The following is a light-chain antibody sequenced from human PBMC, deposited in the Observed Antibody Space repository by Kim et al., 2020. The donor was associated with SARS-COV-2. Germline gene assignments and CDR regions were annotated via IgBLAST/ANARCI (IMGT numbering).Light chain of an antibody. V-gene: IGKV3-20*01. CDR3: QQYGRAPDT. CDR1: QSVSSSY. Sequence: EIVLTQSPGTLSLSPGERATLSCRVSQSVSSSYLAWYQQKPGQAPRLLIYGASSRATGIPDRFSGSGSGTDFTLTISRLEPEDFAVYYCQQYGRAPDTFGQGTRLEIK. CDR2: GAS. J-gene: IGKJ5*01.